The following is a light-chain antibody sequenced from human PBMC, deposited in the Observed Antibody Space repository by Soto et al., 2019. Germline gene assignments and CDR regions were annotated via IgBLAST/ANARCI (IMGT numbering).Light chain of an antibody. J-gene: IGKJ1*01. Sequence: DIQMTQSPSTLSGSVGDRVTITCRASQTISSWLAWYQQKPGKAPKLLIYKASTLKSGVPSRFSGSGSGTEFTLTISSLQPDDFATYYCQHYNSYSEAFGQLNKADI. CDR1: QTISSW. V-gene: IGKV1-5*03. CDR3: QHYNSYSEA. CDR2: KAS.